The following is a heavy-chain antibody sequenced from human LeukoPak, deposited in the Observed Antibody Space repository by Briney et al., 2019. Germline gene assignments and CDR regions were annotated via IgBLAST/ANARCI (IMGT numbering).Heavy chain of an antibody. CDR1: GYTFTSYG. D-gene: IGHD3-10*01. V-gene: IGHV1-18*01. J-gene: IGHJ5*02. CDR2: ISAYNGNT. Sequence: ASVKVSCKASGYTFTSYGISWVRQAPGQGLEWMGWISAYNGNTNYAQKLQGRVTMATDTSTSTAYMGLRSLRSDDTAVYYCARGPMYGSGTLDWFDPWGQGTLVTVSS. CDR3: ARGPMYGSGTLDWFDP.